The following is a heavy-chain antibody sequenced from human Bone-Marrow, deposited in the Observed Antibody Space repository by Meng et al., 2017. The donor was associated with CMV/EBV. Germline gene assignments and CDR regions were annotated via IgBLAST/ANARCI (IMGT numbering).Heavy chain of an antibody. CDR3: ARGYGLSIAARPDFDY. Sequence: LSLTCAASGFTFSSYWMHWVRQAPGKGLVWVSRINSDGSSTSYADSVKGRFTISRDNAKNTLYLQMNRLRAEDTAVYYCARGYGLSIAARPDFDYWGQGTRVTVSS. CDR2: INSDGSST. CDR1: GFTFSSYW. D-gene: IGHD6-6*01. J-gene: IGHJ4*02. V-gene: IGHV3-74*01.